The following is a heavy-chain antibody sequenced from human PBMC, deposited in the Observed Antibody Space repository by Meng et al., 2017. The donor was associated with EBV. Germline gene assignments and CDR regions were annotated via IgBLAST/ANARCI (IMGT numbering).Heavy chain of an antibody. D-gene: IGHD3-10*01. Sequence: QLQLQESGPGLVKPSXXXXLXXTVSGGSISSSSCYWGWIRQPPGKGPEWIGSIYYSGSTYYNPSLKSRVTISVDTSKNQFSLKLSSVTAADTAVYYCARSSPVRFGELSNWGQGTLVTVSS. J-gene: IGHJ4*02. CDR2: IYYSGST. CDR3: ARSSPVRFGELSN. CDR1: GGSISSSSCY. V-gene: IGHV4-39*07.